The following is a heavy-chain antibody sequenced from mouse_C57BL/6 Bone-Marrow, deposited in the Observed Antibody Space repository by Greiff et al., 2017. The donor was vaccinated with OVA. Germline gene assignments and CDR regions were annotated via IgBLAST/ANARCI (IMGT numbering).Heavy chain of an antibody. CDR3: ARGNYDYDWFAY. J-gene: IGHJ3*01. CDR2: IYPGSGST. D-gene: IGHD2-4*01. CDR1: GYTFTSYW. V-gene: IGHV1-55*01. Sequence: QVQLKQSGAELVKPGASVKMSCKASGYTFTSYWITWVKQRPGQGLEWIGDIYPGSGSTNYNEKFKSKATLTVDTSSSTAYMQLSSLTSEDSAVYYCARGNYDYDWFAYWGQGTLVTVSA.